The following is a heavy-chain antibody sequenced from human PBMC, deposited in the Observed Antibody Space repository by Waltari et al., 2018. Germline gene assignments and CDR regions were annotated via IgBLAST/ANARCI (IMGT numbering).Heavy chain of an antibody. D-gene: IGHD5-12*01. CDR3: ARHWKRNGYRFDP. CDR1: YY. J-gene: IGHJ5*02. V-gene: IGHV4-39*01. Sequence: YYWGWVRQSPGKGPEWLGSMYYSGTTYYNPTLESRLTISGDTSKNQFSLRLSSVTAADTAVYYCARHWKRNGYRFDPWGQGTRVTVSS. CDR2: MYYSGTT.